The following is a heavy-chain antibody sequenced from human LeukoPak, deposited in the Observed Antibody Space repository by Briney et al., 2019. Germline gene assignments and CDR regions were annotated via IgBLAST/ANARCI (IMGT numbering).Heavy chain of an antibody. D-gene: IGHD6-13*01. CDR1: GGSISSYY. CDR3: ARWWAAAGSFDY. J-gene: IGHJ4*02. CDR2: IYYSGST. Sequence: SETLSLTCTVSGGSISSYYWSWIRQPPGKGLEWIGYIYYSGSTNYNPSLKSRVTMSVDTSKNQFSLKLSSVTAADTAVYYCARWWAAAGSFDYWGQGTLVTVSS. V-gene: IGHV4-59*12.